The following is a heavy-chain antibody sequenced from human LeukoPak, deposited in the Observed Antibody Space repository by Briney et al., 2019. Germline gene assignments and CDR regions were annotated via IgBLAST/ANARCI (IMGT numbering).Heavy chain of an antibody. J-gene: IGHJ4*02. CDR1: GASISSSNFY. CDR2: IYYGETT. D-gene: IGHD2-21*01. V-gene: IGHV4-39*01. CDR3: VRHYVLHIVGPSW. Sequence: PSETLSLTCTVSGASISSSNFYWDWIRQPPGKGLEWIGNIYYGETTSYNPSFKSRVTISVDTSKNQFSLKLNSVTAADMAMYFCVRHYVLHIVGPSWWGQGILVTVSS.